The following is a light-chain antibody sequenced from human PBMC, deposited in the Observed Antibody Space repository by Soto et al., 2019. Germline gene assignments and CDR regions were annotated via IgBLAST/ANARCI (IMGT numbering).Light chain of an antibody. J-gene: IGKJ2*02. CDR2: KAS. Sequence: DIQMTQSPSTLSASVGERVTITCRASQSISSWLAWYQQQPGKAPKLLLYKASSLESGVPSRFSGSGSGTEFTLTISSLQPDDFATYYCQQYNSWWTFGQGTKLEIK. CDR3: QQYNSWWT. V-gene: IGKV1-5*03. CDR1: QSISSW.